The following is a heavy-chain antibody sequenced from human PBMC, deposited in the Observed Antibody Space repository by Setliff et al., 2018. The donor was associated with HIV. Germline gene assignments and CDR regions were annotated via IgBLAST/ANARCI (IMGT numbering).Heavy chain of an antibody. J-gene: IGHJ2*01. CDR2: ISAYNGNI. V-gene: IGHV1-18*01. CDR3: ARDREAGDWYFDL. D-gene: IGHD6-13*01. Sequence: ASVKVSCRASGYIFSSYGISWVRQAPGQGLEWMGWISAYNGNINYAQKFQGRVTMTTDTSTSTAHMELRSLRSDDTAVYYCARDREAGDWYFDLWGRGTLVTVSS. CDR1: GYIFSSYG.